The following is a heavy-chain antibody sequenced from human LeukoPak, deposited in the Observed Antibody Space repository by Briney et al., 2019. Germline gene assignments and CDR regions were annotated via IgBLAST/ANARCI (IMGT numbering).Heavy chain of an antibody. Sequence: GGSLRLSCAASGFAFSSYSMNWVRQAPGKGLEWVSSISSSSSYIYYADSVKGRFTISRDNAKNSLYLQMNSLRAEDTAVYYCARDKRGSSSSQALDYWGQGTLVTVSS. D-gene: IGHD6-6*01. CDR2: ISSSSSYI. CDR1: GFAFSSYS. CDR3: ARDKRGSSSSQALDY. J-gene: IGHJ4*02. V-gene: IGHV3-21*01.